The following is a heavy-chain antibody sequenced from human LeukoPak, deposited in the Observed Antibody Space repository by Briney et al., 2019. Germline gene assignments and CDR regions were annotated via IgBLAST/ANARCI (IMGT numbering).Heavy chain of an antibody. V-gene: IGHV4-4*07. J-gene: IGHJ4*02. Sequence: PSETLSLTCTVSGASISDSYWGWIRQPAGKGLEWIGRFYTSGTTTYNPSLKSRVTMSFDTSKNQFSVRLTSVTAADTAVYYCARIYTGNYLDYWGQGTPLTVSS. CDR2: FYTSGTT. CDR1: GASISDSY. D-gene: IGHD1-1*01. CDR3: ARIYTGNYLDY.